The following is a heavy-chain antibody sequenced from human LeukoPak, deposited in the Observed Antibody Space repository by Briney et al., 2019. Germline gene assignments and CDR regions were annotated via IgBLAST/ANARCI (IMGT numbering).Heavy chain of an antibody. CDR3: AREGYSPRDGYNFNFDY. D-gene: IGHD5-24*01. J-gene: IGHJ4*02. CDR1: GFAFSSYW. Sequence: GGSLRLSCAASGFAFSSYWMHWVRQAPGKGLVWVSRINGDGSGTSYADSVKGRFTISRDNAKNTLHLQMSSLRIEDTAVYYCAREGYSPRDGYNFNFDYWGQGTLVTVSS. V-gene: IGHV3-74*01. CDR2: INGDGSGT.